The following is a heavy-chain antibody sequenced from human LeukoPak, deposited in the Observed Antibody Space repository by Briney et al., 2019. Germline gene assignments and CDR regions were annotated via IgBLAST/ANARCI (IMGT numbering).Heavy chain of an antibody. D-gene: IGHD2-15*01. Sequence: SQTLSLTCTVSGDSISSGDYYWSWIRQPAGKGLEWIGRISSSGSTNYNPSLKSRVTISVDTSKNQFSLKLSSVTAADTAVYYRARGGPAGVVVVARKDYYYYMDVWGKGTTVTISS. V-gene: IGHV4-61*02. CDR1: GDSISSGDYY. CDR2: ISSSGST. CDR3: ARGGPAGVVVVARKDYYYYMDV. J-gene: IGHJ6*03.